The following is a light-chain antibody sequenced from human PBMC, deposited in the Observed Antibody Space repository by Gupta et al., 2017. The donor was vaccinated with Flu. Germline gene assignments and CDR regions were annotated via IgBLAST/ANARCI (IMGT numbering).Light chain of an antibody. J-gene: IGKJ1*01. CDR2: GAS. CDR1: QSGSSN. V-gene: IGKV3-15*01. CDR3: QQYNNWPPLT. Sequence: IVMTQSPATLSVSPGERATLPCRASQSGSSNLAWYQQKPGQAPRLLIYGASTRSTGIPARFSGSGSGTEFTLTISSLQSEDFAVYYCQQYNNWPPLTFGQGTKVEIK.